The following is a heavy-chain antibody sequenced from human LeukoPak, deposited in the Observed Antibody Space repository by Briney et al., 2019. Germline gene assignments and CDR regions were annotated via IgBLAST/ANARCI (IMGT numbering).Heavy chain of an antibody. D-gene: IGHD3-10*01. Sequence: GASVKVSCKASGYTFTSYGISWVRQAPGQGLEWMGRIIPILGIANYAQKFQGRVTITADKSTSTAYMELSSLRSEDTAVYYCARDQDYYGSGDYWGQGTLVTVSS. V-gene: IGHV1-69*04. CDR3: ARDQDYYGSGDY. CDR1: GYTFTSYG. CDR2: IIPILGIA. J-gene: IGHJ4*02.